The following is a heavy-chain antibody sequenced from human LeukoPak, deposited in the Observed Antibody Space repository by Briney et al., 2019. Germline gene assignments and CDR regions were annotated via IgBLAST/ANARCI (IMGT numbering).Heavy chain of an antibody. D-gene: IGHD2-15*01. CDR3: AKDLDCSGGTCHKAFDC. V-gene: IGHV3-30*02. CDR1: GFTLSTYG. J-gene: IGHJ4*02. CDR2: IRYDGSDK. Sequence: GGSLRLSCVASGFTLSTYGMPWVRQAPGKGLEWVAFIRYDGSDKFYGDSVKGRFTTSRDNSKNTLYLQMSRLRVEDTAVYYCAKDLDCSGGTCHKAFDCWGQGTLVTVSS.